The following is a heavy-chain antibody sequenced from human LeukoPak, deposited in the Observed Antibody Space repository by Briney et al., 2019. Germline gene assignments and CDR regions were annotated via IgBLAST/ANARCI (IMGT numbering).Heavy chain of an antibody. D-gene: IGHD3-10*02. Sequence: GASVKVSCKASGYTFTSNDINWVRQATGQGLEWMGWINPNSGGTNYAQKFQGRVTMTRDTSISTAYMELSRLRSDDTAVYYCAALFGELPHDYWGQGTLVTVSS. V-gene: IGHV1-2*02. CDR2: INPNSGGT. CDR1: GYTFTSND. J-gene: IGHJ4*02. CDR3: AALFGELPHDY.